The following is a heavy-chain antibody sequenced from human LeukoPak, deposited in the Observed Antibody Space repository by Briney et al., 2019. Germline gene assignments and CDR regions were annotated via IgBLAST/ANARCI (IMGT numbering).Heavy chain of an antibody. V-gene: IGHV3-23*01. D-gene: IGHD6-19*01. CDR1: GFTFSNYA. CDR2: ITANGGNT. CDR3: AKFSSGWLEDY. Sequence: GGSQRLSCAASGFTFSNYAMTWVRQAPGKGLEWVSAITANGGNTFYADSVKGRFTISRDNSRYTLSLRMDSLRAEDTAVYYCAKFSSGWLEDYWGQGTLVTVSS. J-gene: IGHJ4*02.